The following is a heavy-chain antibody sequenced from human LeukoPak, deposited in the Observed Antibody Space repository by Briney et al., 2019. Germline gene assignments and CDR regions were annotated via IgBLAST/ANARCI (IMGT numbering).Heavy chain of an antibody. CDR3: ARGPITMIVRRGLNWFDP. V-gene: IGHV4-34*01. CDR1: GFTFSSYS. Sequence: KTGGSLRLSCAASGFTFSSYSMNWIRQPPGKGLEWIGEINHSGSTNYNPSLKSRVTISVDTSKNQFSLKLSSVTAADTAVYYCARGPITMIVRRGLNWFDPWGQGTLVTVSS. J-gene: IGHJ5*02. D-gene: IGHD3-22*01. CDR2: INHSGST.